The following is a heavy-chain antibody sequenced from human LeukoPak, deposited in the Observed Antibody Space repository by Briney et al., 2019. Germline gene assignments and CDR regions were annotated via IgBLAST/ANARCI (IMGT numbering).Heavy chain of an antibody. CDR3: ARVLGYQRGAWFDP. V-gene: IGHV4-34*01. J-gene: IGHJ5*02. D-gene: IGHD2-2*01. CDR2: INHSGST. Sequence: PSETLSLTCAVYGGSFSGYYWSWIRQPPGKGLEWIGEINHSGSTNYNPSLKSRVTISVDTSKNQFSLKLSSVNDADTAVYYCARVLGYQRGAWFDPWGQGTLVTVSS. CDR1: GGSFSGYY.